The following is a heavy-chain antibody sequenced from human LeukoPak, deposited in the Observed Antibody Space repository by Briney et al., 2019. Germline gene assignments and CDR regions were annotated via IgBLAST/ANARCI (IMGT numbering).Heavy chain of an antibody. V-gene: IGHV4-30-2*01. CDR3: ARGSQEQLMPRAAFDI. CDR2: IYHSGST. J-gene: IGHJ3*02. CDR1: GGSISSGGYY. D-gene: IGHD6-19*01. Sequence: PSETLSLTCTVSGGSISSGGYYWSWIRQPPGKGLEWIGYIYHSGSTYYNQSLKSRVTISVDTSKNKFSLKLSSVTAAGTAVYYCARGSQEQLMPRAAFDIWGQGTIVTVSS.